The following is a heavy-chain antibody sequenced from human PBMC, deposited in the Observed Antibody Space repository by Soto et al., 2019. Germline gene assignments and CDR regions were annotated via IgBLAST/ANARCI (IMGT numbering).Heavy chain of an antibody. Sequence: SETLSLTCTVSGGSISSYYWSWIRQPAGKGLEWIGRIYTSGCTNYNPSLKSRVTMSVDTSKNQFSLKLSSVTAADTAVYYCAREARITIFGVVHYGMDVWGQGTTVTVSS. CDR1: GGSISSYY. V-gene: IGHV4-4*07. D-gene: IGHD3-3*01. CDR2: IYTSGCT. CDR3: AREARITIFGVVHYGMDV. J-gene: IGHJ6*02.